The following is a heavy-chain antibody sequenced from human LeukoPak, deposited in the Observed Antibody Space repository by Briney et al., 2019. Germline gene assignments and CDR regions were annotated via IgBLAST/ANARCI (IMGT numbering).Heavy chain of an antibody. J-gene: IGHJ6*03. D-gene: IGHD1-26*01. V-gene: IGHV4-61*02. CDR1: NGSISSDTYF. Sequence: PSETLSLTCTVSNGSISSDTYFWRWIRQPAGKGLEWIGRIYTSGSTNYNPSLKSRVTISVDTSKNQFSLKLSSVTAADTAVYYCARDYPGWIVGAPMGGNYYYYYMDVWGKGTTVTISS. CDR2: IYTSGST. CDR3: ARDYPGWIVGAPMGGNYYYYYMDV.